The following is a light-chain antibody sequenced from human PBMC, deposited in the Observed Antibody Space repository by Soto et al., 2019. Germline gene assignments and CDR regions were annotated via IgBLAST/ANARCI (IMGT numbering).Light chain of an antibody. Sequence: QLVLTQSPSASASLGASVKLTCTLSSGHSSYAIAWHQQQPEKGPRYLMKLNSDGSHSKGDGTPDRFSGSSSGAERYLTISSLQSEDEADYYCQTWCTGDVVFGGGTKLTVL. CDR1: SGHSSYA. CDR2: LNSDGSH. V-gene: IGLV4-69*01. CDR3: QTWCTGDVV. J-gene: IGLJ2*01.